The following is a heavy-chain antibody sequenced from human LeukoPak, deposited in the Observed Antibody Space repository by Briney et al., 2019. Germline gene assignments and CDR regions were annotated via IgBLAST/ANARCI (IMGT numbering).Heavy chain of an antibody. CDR1: GGSISSFY. CDR3: ASHGQRFDSSFDY. V-gene: IGHV4-59*08. CDR2: SHYNGRT. Sequence: PSETLSLTCTVSGGSISSFYWSWIRQPPGKGLEWIGYSHYNGRTEYNPSLKSRLTVSLDTSKSQFSLKLSSVTAADTAVYYCASHGQRFDSSFDYWGQGTLVTVSS. J-gene: IGHJ4*02. D-gene: IGHD6-13*01.